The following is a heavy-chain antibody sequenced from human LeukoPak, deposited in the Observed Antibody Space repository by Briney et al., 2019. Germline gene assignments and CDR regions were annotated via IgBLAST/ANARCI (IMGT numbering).Heavy chain of an antibody. CDR3: ASADYYGSDYGMDV. V-gene: IGHV4-61*01. Sequence: SETLSLTCTVSGGSVSSGSYYWSWIRQPPGKGLEWIGYIYYSGSTNYNPSLKSRVTTSVDTSKNQFSLKLSSVTAADTAVYYCASADYYGSDYGMDVWGQGSTVTVCS. J-gene: IGHJ6*02. CDR2: IYYSGST. CDR1: GGSVSSGSYY. D-gene: IGHD3-10*01.